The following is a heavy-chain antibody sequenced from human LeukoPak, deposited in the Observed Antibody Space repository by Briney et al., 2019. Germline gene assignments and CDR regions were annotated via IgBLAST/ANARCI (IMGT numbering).Heavy chain of an antibody. Sequence: SETLSLTCAVLGGSFSGYYWSWIRQPPGKGLEWIGEINHSGSTNYNPSLKSRVTISVDTSKNQFSLKLSSVTAADTAVYYCARAPYDYVWGSYRRTYDYWGQGTLVTVSS. V-gene: IGHV4-34*01. J-gene: IGHJ4*02. CDR2: INHSGST. CDR3: ARAPYDYVWGSYRRTYDY. CDR1: GGSFSGYY. D-gene: IGHD3-16*02.